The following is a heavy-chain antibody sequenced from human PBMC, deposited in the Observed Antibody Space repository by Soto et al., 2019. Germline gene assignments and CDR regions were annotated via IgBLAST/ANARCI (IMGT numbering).Heavy chain of an antibody. V-gene: IGHV4-61*01. J-gene: IGHJ5*02. CDR1: GGAVSSGTYY. CDR3: TRGPPRVQWFDP. Sequence: SETLSLTCTVSGGAVSSGTYYWSWIRQPPGKGLEWIGHIYFTGSTNYNPSLKGRVTMSLDTSRNQFSLKLSSVTAADTAVYYCTRGPPRVQWFDPWGLGTLVTVSS. CDR2: IYFTGST.